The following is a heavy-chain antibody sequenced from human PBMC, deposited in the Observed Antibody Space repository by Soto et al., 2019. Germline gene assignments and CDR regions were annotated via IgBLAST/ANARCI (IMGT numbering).Heavy chain of an antibody. D-gene: IGHD1-20*01. CDR2: VSYSGST. V-gene: IGHV4-59*01. CDR1: GGSIISDY. J-gene: IGHJ4*02. CDR3: ARVLTASSLFDX. Sequence: SDTLSLTSTVSGGSIISDYWSWIRQPPGKGLEWIGYVSYSGSTNYNPSIKSLVTISVDTSKNQFSLNLFSVTAADTAVYYCARVLTASSLFDXWGQGTLVPVSX.